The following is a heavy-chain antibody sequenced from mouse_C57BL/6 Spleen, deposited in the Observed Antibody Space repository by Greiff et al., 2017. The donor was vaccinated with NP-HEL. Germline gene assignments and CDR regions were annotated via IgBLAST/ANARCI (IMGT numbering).Heavy chain of an antibody. CDR1: GYSITSGYY. CDR2: ISYDGSN. Sequence: EVQLQESGPGLVKPSQSLSLPCSVTGYSITSGYYWNWIRQFPGNKLEWMGYISYDGSNNYNPSLKNRISITRDTSKNQFFLKLNAVTTEDTATYYCARVNWYYFDYWGQGTTLTVSS. CDR3: ARVNWYYFDY. D-gene: IGHD4-1*01. V-gene: IGHV3-6*01. J-gene: IGHJ2*01.